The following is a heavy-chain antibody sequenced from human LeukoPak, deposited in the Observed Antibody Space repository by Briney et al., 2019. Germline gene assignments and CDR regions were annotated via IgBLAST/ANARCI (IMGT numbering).Heavy chain of an antibody. D-gene: IGHD3-10*01. CDR2: ISAYNGNT. V-gene: IGHV1-18*04. CDR1: RYTFTGYY. Sequence: GASVKVSCKASRYTFTGYYMHWVRQAPGQGLEWMGWISAYNGNTNYAQKLQGRVTMTTDTSTSTAYMELRSLRSDDTAVYYCARADLWFGELGYWGQGTLVTVSS. CDR3: ARADLWFGELGY. J-gene: IGHJ4*02.